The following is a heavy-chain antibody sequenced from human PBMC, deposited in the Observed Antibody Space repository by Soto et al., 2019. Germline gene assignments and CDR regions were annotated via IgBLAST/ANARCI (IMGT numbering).Heavy chain of an antibody. V-gene: IGHV1-18*01. J-gene: IGHJ6*02. Sequence: GASVKVSCKASGYTFTSYGTSWVRQAPGQGLEWMGWISAYNGNTNYAQKLQGRVTMTTDTSTSTAYMELRSLRSDDTAVYYCARDSKYYDFWSGWNVWGQGTTVTVSS. D-gene: IGHD3-3*01. CDR3: ARDSKYYDFWSGWNV. CDR1: GYTFTSYG. CDR2: ISAYNGNT.